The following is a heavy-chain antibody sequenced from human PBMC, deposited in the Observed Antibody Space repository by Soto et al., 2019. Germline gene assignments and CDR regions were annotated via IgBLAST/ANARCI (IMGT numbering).Heavy chain of an antibody. CDR3: AIYFMGARGWVHEPL. CDR1: GYSFTSYW. V-gene: IGHV5-10-1*01. Sequence: GETLKISCKGSGYSFTSYWISWVRQMPGKGLEWMGRIDPSDSYTNYSPSFQGHVTISADKSITTAYLQWSSLKASDTAMYYCAIYFMGARGWVHEPLWGKGTLVTVSS. J-gene: IGHJ4*02. CDR2: IDPSDSYT. D-gene: IGHD1-26*01.